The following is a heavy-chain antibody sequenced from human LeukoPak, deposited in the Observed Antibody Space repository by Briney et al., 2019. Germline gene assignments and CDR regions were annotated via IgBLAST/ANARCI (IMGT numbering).Heavy chain of an antibody. V-gene: IGHV1-69*01. J-gene: IGHJ3*01. CDR3: AREDTDLVTDGFDV. D-gene: IGHD5-18*01. Sequence: GASVKVSCKASGGTFSSNAISWVRQAPGQGLEWMGGIMSTFGPAVYAVKFQGIVTITADESTSTAYMQMSSLTSEDTAVYYCAREDTDLVTDGFDVWGQGTVVTVSS. CDR1: GGTFSSNA. CDR2: IMSTFGPA.